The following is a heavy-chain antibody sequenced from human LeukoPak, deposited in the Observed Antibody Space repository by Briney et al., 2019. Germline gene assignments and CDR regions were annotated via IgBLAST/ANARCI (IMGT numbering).Heavy chain of an antibody. Sequence: GGSLRLSCAASGFTLSSHRMNWVRQAPGKGLEWVSDISRSSSEIHYADSVTGRFTISRDNAENSVYLQMNSLRVEDTAVYYCAREHYYDSSGYYWVWGQGTLVTVSS. D-gene: IGHD3-22*01. V-gene: IGHV3-48*01. J-gene: IGHJ4*02. CDR3: AREHYYDSSGYYWV. CDR1: GFTLSSHR. CDR2: ISRSSSEI.